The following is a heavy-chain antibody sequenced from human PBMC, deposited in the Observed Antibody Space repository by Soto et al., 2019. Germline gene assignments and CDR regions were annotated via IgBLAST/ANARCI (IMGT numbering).Heavy chain of an antibody. V-gene: IGHV3-30*18. CDR3: AKGSAELLSYEDGMYV. J-gene: IGHJ6*02. CDR1: GFTFSSYG. Sequence: QVQLVESGGGVVQPGRSLRLSCAASGFTFSSYGMQWVRQAPGKGLEWVAVISYDGSNKYYADSVKGRFTMSRDNSKKTRYLQMNSLRGEDTAVYYCAKGSAELLSYEDGMYVWGQGATGTVSS. D-gene: IGHD2-15*01. CDR2: ISYDGSNK.